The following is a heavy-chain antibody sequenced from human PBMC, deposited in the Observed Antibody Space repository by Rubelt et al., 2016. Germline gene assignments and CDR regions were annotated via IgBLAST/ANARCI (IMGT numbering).Heavy chain of an antibody. CDR1: GFTVSTKY. Sequence: EVQLVESGGGLVQPGGSLRLSCAVSGFTVSTKYMSWVRQAPGKGLEWVSAVYSGGGTYSADSVRGRFTISRDNSKNPLYLQMNSLRVEDTAVYYCAREFYYDFWSGLDYWGQGALVTVSS. CDR3: AREFYYDFWSGLDY. CDR2: VYSGGGT. D-gene: IGHD3-3*01. J-gene: IGHJ4*02. V-gene: IGHV3-66*01.